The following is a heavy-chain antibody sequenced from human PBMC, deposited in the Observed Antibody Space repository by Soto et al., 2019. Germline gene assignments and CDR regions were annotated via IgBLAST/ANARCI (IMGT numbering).Heavy chain of an antibody. J-gene: IGHJ5*02. CDR2: IYYSGST. CDR1: GGSISSYY. Sequence: SETLSLTCTVSGGSISSYYWSWIRQPPGKGLEWIGYIYYSGSTNYNPSLKSRVTISVDTPKNQFSLKLSSVTAADTAVYYCARDCEVTTLMRVDNWFDPWGQGTLVTVSS. V-gene: IGHV4-59*01. D-gene: IGHD4-17*01. CDR3: ARDCEVTTLMRVDNWFDP.